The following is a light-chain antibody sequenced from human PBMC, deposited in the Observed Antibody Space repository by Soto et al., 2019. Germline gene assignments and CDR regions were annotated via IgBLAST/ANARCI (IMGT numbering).Light chain of an antibody. V-gene: IGKV1-27*01. CDR2: AAS. J-gene: IGKJ1*01. Sequence: DIQMTQSPSSLSASVGDSVTITCRASQGISNYLAWYQQKPGRVPTLLISAASTLHSGVPSRFSGSGSGTDFTLTITSLQPEDVATYYCQRYNDASTFGQGTKVEI. CDR1: QGISNY. CDR3: QRYNDAST.